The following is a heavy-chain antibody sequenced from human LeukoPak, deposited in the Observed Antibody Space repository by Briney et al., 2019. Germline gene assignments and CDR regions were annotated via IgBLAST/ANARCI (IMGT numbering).Heavy chain of an antibody. D-gene: IGHD6-13*01. V-gene: IGHV1-69*13. CDR1: GGTFSSYA. J-gene: IGHJ4*02. CDR3: ARDKDPYSSSLSW. CDR2: IIPIFGTA. Sequence: SVKVSCKASGGTFSSYAISWVRQAPGQGLEWMGGIIPIFGTANYAQKFQGRVTITADESTSTAYMELSSLRSEDTAVYYCARDKDPYSSSLSWWGQGTLVTVSS.